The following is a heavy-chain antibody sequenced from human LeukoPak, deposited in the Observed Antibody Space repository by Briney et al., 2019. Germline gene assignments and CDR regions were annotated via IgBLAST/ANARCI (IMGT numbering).Heavy chain of an antibody. Sequence: PGGSLRLSCAASGFTFSSYAMSWVRQAPGKGLEWVSAISGSGGDTYYADSVKGRFTISRDNARSTLYLQMNSLGAEGTALYYCAKDTLLLLYWGQGTLVTVSS. CDR3: AKDTLLLLY. CDR2: ISGSGGDT. J-gene: IGHJ4*02. CDR1: GFTFSSYA. V-gene: IGHV3-23*01. D-gene: IGHD2-21*01.